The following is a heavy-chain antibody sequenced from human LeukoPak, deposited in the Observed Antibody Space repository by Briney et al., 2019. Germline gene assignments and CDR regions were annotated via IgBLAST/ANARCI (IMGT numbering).Heavy chain of an antibody. CDR1: GFTFSSYS. Sequence: GGSLRLSCAASGFTFSSYSMNWVRQAPGKGLDWVSSISSSSSYIYYADSVKGRFTISRDNAKNSLYLQMNSLRAEDTAVYYCARDPYGSGSYGWFDPWGQGTLVTVSS. CDR2: ISSSSSYI. D-gene: IGHD3-10*01. CDR3: ARDPYGSGSYGWFDP. V-gene: IGHV3-21*01. J-gene: IGHJ5*02.